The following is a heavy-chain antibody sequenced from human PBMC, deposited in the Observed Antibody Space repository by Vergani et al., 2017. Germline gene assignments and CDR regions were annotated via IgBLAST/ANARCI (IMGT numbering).Heavy chain of an antibody. CDR2: IYYTGLT. Sequence: QVHLLESGPGLVKPSETLSLTCNVSGGSINNYYWNWIRQPPGKTLERIGYIYYTGLTKYNPSFKSRVTTSVDTSKNQFSLKLSSVTAADTAVYYCARGYYRYHDGTGYWEFDYWGQGTLVTVSS. D-gene: IGHD3-22*01. V-gene: IGHV4-59*01. CDR1: GGSINNYY. CDR3: ARGYYRYHDGTGYWEFDY. J-gene: IGHJ4*02.